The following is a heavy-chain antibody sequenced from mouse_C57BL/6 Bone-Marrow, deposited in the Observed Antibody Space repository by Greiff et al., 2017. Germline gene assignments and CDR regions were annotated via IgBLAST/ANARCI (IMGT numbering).Heavy chain of an antibody. J-gene: IGHJ2*01. CDR2: IWSGGST. CDR3: AREGLRRWVVYFDY. V-gene: IGHV2-2*01. Sequence: VKLVESGPGLVQPSQSLSISCTVSGFSLTSYGVHWVRQSPGKGLEWLGVIWSGGSTNYTASFISRLSISKDTSKSQVFFKMNSLQADDTAIYYCAREGLRRWVVYFDYWGQGTTLTVSS. CDR1: GFSLTSYG. D-gene: IGHD2-4*01.